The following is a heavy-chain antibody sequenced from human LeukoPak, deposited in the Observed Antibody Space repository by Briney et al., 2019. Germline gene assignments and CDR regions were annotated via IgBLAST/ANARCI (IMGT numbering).Heavy chain of an antibody. CDR2: LGHEGTNK. CDR3: ATGPPVVPAAISDY. D-gene: IGHD2-2*02. J-gene: IGHJ4*02. Sequence: GGSLRLSCAASGFTFSSFGTHWVRQAPGKGLAWVAFLGHEGTNKYYAESVKGRFTISRDDSKNTLYLQMNSLRAEDTAVYYCATGPPVVPAAISDYWGQGTLVTVSS. V-gene: IGHV3-30*02. CDR1: GFTFSSFG.